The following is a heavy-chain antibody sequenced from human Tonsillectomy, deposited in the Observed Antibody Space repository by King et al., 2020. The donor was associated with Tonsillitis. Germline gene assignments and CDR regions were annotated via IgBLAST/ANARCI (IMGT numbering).Heavy chain of an antibody. Sequence: QPQESGPGLVKPSETLSLTCAVSGYSISSGYYWGWIRQPPGKGLEWIGSIYHSGSTYYNPSLKSRVTISVDTSKNQFSLKLSSVTAADTAVYYCARGGGRGVHDAFDIWGQGTMVTVSS. CDR2: IYHSGST. D-gene: IGHD2-15*01. J-gene: IGHJ3*02. CDR1: GYSISSGYY. CDR3: ARGGGRGVHDAFDI. V-gene: IGHV4-38-2*01.